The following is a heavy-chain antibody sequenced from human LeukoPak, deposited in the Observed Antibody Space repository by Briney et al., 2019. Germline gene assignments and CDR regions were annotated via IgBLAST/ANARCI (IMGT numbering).Heavy chain of an antibody. V-gene: IGHV3-21*01. J-gene: IGHJ4*02. D-gene: IGHD5-12*01. CDR1: GFTFSSYS. CDR3: ASDGYSGYVTYYFDY. CDR2: ISSSSSYI. Sequence: PGGSLRLSCAASGFTFSSYSMNWVRQAPGKGLEWVSSISSSSSYIYYADSVKGRFTISRDNAKNSLYLQMNSLRAVDTAVYYCASDGYSGYVTYYFDYWGQGTLVTVSS.